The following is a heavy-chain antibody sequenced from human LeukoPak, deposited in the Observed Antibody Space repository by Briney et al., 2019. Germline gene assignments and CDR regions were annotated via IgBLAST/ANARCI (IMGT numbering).Heavy chain of an antibody. CDR2: ITGDGVST. CDR3: AKSLEWLPLDAFDI. Sequence: GGSLRLSCVVSGFSFSDYVMNWVRQAPGRGLEWVSTITGDGVSTFYADSVKGRFTVSRDNSKNTLYLQMNSLRAEDTAVYYCAKSLEWLPLDAFDIWGQGTMVTVSS. CDR1: GFSFSDYV. D-gene: IGHD3-3*01. J-gene: IGHJ3*02. V-gene: IGHV3-23*01.